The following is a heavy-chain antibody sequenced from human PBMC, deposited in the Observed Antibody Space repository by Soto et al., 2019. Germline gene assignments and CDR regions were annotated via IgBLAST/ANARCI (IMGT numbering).Heavy chain of an antibody. CDR3: VRLGATTRSFDP. D-gene: IGHD1-26*01. Sequence: SETLSLTCTVSGGSISSGSYYWSWMRQPPGQGLENIGAIYYSGSTYYNPSLKNRVTISIDTSQKQFSLKLSSVTAADTAVYYCVRLGATTRSFDPWGQGILVTVSS. J-gene: IGHJ5*02. CDR1: GGSISSGSYY. V-gene: IGHV4-61*01. CDR2: IYYSGST.